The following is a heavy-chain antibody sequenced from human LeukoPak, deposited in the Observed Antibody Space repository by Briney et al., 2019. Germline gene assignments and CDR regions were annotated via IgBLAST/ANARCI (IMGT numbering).Heavy chain of an antibody. CDR2: IIPIFGTA. Sequence: SVKVSCKASGGTFSSYAISWVRQAPGQGLEWMGGIIPIFGTANYAQKFQARVTITADKSTSTAYMELSSLRSEDTAVYYCARAITMVRGVIHWFDPWGQGTLVTVSS. V-gene: IGHV1-69*06. D-gene: IGHD3-10*01. J-gene: IGHJ5*02. CDR1: GGTFSSYA. CDR3: ARAITMVRGVIHWFDP.